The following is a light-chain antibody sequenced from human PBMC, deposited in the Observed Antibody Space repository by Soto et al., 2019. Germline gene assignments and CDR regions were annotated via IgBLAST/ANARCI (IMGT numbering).Light chain of an antibody. CDR2: GAS. V-gene: IGKV3-15*01. J-gene: IGKJ1*01. CDR3: QQYNNWPPWT. Sequence: EIVMTQSPATLYVSPGERATLSCRASQSVSSNLAWYQQKPGQAPSLLIYGASTRATGIPARFSGSGSGTEFTLTISSLQSEDFAVYYCQQYNNWPPWTFGQGTKVEIK. CDR1: QSVSSN.